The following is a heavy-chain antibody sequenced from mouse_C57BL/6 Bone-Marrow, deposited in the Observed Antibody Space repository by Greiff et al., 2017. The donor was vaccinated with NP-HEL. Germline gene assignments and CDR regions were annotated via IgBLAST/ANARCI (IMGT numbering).Heavy chain of an antibody. CDR3: ASSATVVATRDY. Sequence: VQLQQSGPVLVKPGDSVKMSCKASGYTFTDYYMNWVKQSHGKSLEWIGVINPYNGGTSYNQKFKGKATLTVDKSSSTAYMELNSLTSEDSAVYYCASSATVVATRDYWGQGTTLTVSS. V-gene: IGHV1-19*01. J-gene: IGHJ2*01. CDR1: GYTFTDYY. CDR2: INPYNGGT. D-gene: IGHD1-1*01.